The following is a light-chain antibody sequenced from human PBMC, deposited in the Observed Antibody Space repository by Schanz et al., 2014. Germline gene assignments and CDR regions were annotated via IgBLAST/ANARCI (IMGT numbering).Light chain of an antibody. V-gene: IGLV2-11*01. CDR3: YSYAGSYRGV. CDR1: SSDVGGYDY. J-gene: IGLJ1*01. Sequence: QSALTQPRSVSGSPGQSVTISCTGTSSDVGGYDYVSWYQQQPGKAPKLMIYDVTKRPSGVPDRFSGSKSGNTASLIISGLQAEDEADYYCYSYAGSYRGVFGTGTKLTVL. CDR2: DVT.